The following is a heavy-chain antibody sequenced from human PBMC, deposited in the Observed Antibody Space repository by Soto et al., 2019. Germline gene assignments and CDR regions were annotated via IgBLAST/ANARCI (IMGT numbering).Heavy chain of an antibody. V-gene: IGHV2-5*02. J-gene: IGHJ4*02. CDR2: IYWDDVK. D-gene: IGHD3-16*01. CDR3: AHTGSVEYVLDY. CDR1: GFSLSTSGVG. Sequence: QITLKESGPTLVTPTQTLTLTCTLSGFSLSTSGVGVGWIRQSPGKALEWLAVIYWDDVKHYSPSLERRLTSTKDTSESEVVLTMTKMDPVDTATYYCAHTGSVEYVLDYWGQGILVTVSS.